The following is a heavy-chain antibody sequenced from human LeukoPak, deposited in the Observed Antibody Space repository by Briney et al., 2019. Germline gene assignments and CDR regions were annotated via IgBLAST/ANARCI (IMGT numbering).Heavy chain of an antibody. D-gene: IGHD5-18*01. CDR3: ARADTQLPDH. CDR1: GVSIRNYF. J-gene: IGHJ5*02. CDR2: IYYSGST. Sequence: SETLSLTCTVSGVSIRNYFWNWFRQPPGRGLEWIGYIYYSGSTNYNPSRKSRVTISVDMPKNQFSLKRRSVTAAATALYFCARADTQLPDHWGQGTLVIVS. V-gene: IGHV4-59*01.